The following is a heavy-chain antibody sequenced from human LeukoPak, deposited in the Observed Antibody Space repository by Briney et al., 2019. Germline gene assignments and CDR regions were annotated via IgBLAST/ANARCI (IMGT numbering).Heavy chain of an antibody. V-gene: IGHV3-30*03. CDR2: ISYDGSNK. Sequence: GGSLRLSCAASGFTFSSYGMHWVRQAPGKGLEWVAVISYDGSNKYYADSVKGRFTISRDNSKNTLYLQMNSLRADDAAVYYCSRARRKQWAVYRPDGFDFWGQGKMSTV. D-gene: IGHD1-26*01. CDR3: SRARRKQWAVYRPDGFDF. CDR1: GFTFSSYG. J-gene: IGHJ3*01.